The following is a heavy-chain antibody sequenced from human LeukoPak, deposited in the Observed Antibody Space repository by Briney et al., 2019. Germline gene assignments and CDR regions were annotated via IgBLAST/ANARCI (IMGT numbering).Heavy chain of an antibody. D-gene: IGHD6-6*01. V-gene: IGHV1-2*06. CDR3: ARGRSVSSSFNWFDP. Sequence: ASVKVSCKASGYTFTGYYMHWVRQAPGQGLEWMGRINPNSGGTNYAQKFQGRVTMTRDTSISTAYMELSRLRSDDTAVYYCARGRSVSSSFNWFDPWGQGTLVTVSS. J-gene: IGHJ5*02. CDR2: INPNSGGT. CDR1: GYTFTGYY.